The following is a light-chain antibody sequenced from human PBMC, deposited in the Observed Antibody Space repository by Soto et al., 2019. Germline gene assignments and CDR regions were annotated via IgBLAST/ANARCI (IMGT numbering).Light chain of an antibody. CDR2: GAS. CDR1: QSISDT. J-gene: IGKJ1*01. V-gene: IGKV3-15*01. CDR3: QQYNNWPWT. Sequence: EIVMTQSPATLSVSPGGRATLSCRASQSISDTLAWYQQKPGQAPRLLIHGASTRATGFPARFSGSGSGTDFTLTISSLQSEDFAVDYCQQYNNWPWTCGQGTKVEIK.